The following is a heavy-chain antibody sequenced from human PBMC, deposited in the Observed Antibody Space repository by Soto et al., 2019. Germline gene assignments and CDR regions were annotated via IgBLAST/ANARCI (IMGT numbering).Heavy chain of an antibody. Sequence: QVQLVQSGAEVKKPGASVKVSCKASGYIFTSYYIHWVRQAPGQGLEWMAIINPLPTSGSTNYAQKFQGRVTVTRDTSTSTVYLELSSLRSDDTAVYYCARDLAAAAYWGQGTLVIVSS. D-gene: IGHD6-13*01. CDR3: ARDLAAAAY. CDR2: INPLPTSGST. J-gene: IGHJ4*02. CDR1: GYIFTSYY. V-gene: IGHV1-46*01.